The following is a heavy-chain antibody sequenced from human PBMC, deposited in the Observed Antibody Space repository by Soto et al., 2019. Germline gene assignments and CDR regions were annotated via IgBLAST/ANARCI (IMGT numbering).Heavy chain of an antibody. CDR2: IYYTGSI. D-gene: IGHD3-16*01. CDR3: ARTDFDYLWGSSQH. CDR1: GGSISSNDYY. Sequence: PSETLSLTCSVSGGSISSNDYYWGWIRQPPGKGLEWIGSIYYTGSIYYNRSLQSRATIFVDTTKNQFSLKLSSVTAADTAVYYCARTDFDYLWGSSQHWGQGSLVTVSS. V-gene: IGHV4-39*07. J-gene: IGHJ1*01.